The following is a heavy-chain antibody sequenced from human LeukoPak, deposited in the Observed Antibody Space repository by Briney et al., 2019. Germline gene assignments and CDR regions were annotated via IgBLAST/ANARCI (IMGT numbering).Heavy chain of an antibody. D-gene: IGHD3-22*01. Sequence: ASVKVSCKASGYTFTSYGISWVRQAPGQGLEWMGWISAYNGNTNYAQNFQGRVTMTTDTSTSTAYMELRSLRSDDTAVYHCARLYQYDSSGYYFGGGYEYFQHWGQGTLVTVSS. J-gene: IGHJ1*01. CDR3: ARLYQYDSSGYYFGGGYEYFQH. CDR1: GYTFTSYG. V-gene: IGHV1-18*01. CDR2: ISAYNGNT.